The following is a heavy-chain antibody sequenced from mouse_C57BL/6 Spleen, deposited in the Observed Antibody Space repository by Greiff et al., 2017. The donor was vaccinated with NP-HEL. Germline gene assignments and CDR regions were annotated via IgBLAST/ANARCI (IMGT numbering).Heavy chain of an antibody. CDR1: GFSLTSYG. Sequence: VQLQESGPGLVAPSQRLSIPCTVSGFSLTSYGVDWVRPSPGKGLEWLGVIWGVGRTNYTLAFKSRLRISKDNSKSQVFLKMNSLQTDDTAMYYCARDSYDVNYYAMDCWGQGTSVTVSS. CDR2: IWGVGRT. CDR3: ARDSYDVNYYAMDC. D-gene: IGHD2-12*01. J-gene: IGHJ4*01. V-gene: IGHV2-6*01.